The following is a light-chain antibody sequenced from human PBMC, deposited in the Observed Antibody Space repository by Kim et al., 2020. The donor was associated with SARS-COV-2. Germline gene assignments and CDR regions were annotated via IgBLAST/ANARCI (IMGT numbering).Light chain of an antibody. J-gene: IGLJ3*02. CDR3: QAWDSSTGV. Sequence: VSPGQTASVTCSGDKLGDKYACWYQQKPGQSPVLVIYQDTKLPSGIPERFSGSNSGNTATLTISGTQAMDEADYYCQAWDSSTGVFGGGTQLTVL. CDR2: QDT. CDR1: KLGDKY. V-gene: IGLV3-1*01.